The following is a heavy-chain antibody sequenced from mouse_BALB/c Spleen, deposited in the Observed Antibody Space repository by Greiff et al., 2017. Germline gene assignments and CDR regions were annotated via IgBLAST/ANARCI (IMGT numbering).Heavy chain of an antibody. CDR2: IRNKANGYTT. CDR1: GFTFTDYY. D-gene: IGHD1-1*01. J-gene: IGHJ1*01. V-gene: IGHV7-3*02. CDR3: ARVLDYGSSPWYFDV. Sequence: EVKLMESGGGLVQPGGSLRLSCATSGFTFTDYYMSWVRQPPGKALEWLGFIRNKANGYTTEYSASVKGRFTISRDNSQSILYLQMNTLRAEDSATYYCARVLDYGSSPWYFDVWGAGTTVTVSS.